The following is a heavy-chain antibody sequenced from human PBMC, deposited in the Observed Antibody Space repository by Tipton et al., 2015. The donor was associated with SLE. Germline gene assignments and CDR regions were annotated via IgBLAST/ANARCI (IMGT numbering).Heavy chain of an antibody. Sequence: TLSLTCSVSGGSISSNDYYWSWIRQPPGKGLEWIGEINHSGSTNYNPSLKSRVTISVDTSKNQFSLKLSSVTAADTDVYYCAREPISYHYYRDVWGKGTPVTVPS. J-gene: IGHJ6*03. CDR3: AREPISYHYYRDV. CDR1: GGSISSNDYY. CDR2: INHSGST. V-gene: IGHV4-39*07.